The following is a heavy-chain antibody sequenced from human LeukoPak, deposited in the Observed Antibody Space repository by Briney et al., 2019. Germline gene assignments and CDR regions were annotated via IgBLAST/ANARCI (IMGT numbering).Heavy chain of an antibody. J-gene: IGHJ5*02. CDR2: IYSGGST. Sequence: GGSLRLSCAASGFTVSSNCMSWVRQAPGKGLEWVSVIYSGGSTYYADSVKGRFTISRDNSKNTLYLQMNSLRAEDTAVYYCARGEVKPTEWFDPWGQGTLVTVSS. D-gene: IGHD4-23*01. CDR3: ARGEVKPTEWFDP. V-gene: IGHV3-53*05. CDR1: GFTVSSNC.